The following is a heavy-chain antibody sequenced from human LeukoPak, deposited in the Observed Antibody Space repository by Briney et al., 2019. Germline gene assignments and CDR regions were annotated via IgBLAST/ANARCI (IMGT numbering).Heavy chain of an antibody. V-gene: IGHV3-48*04. CDR1: GFTFSSYS. D-gene: IGHD2-2*02. J-gene: IGHJ4*02. CDR2: ISSSSSTI. CDR3: ARDSLYCSRTNCYTDFDY. Sequence: GGSLRLSCAASGFTFSSYSMNWVRQAPGKGLEWVSYISSSSSTIYYADSLKGRFTISRDNAKKSLYLQMNSLRADDTAVYYCARDSLYCSRTNCYTDFDYWGQGTLVTVSS.